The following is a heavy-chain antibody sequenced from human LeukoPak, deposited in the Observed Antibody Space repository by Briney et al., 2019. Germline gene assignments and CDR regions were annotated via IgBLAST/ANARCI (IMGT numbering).Heavy chain of an antibody. D-gene: IGHD3-22*01. V-gene: IGHV4-31*03. CDR2: IYYRGSA. Sequence: SETLSLTCTVSGGSISSGGHYWSWIRQLPGKGLEWIGYIYYRGSAYYNPSLKSRVTMSLDTSKNQFSLKLSSVTAADTAVYYCARLTYYYDSSPIDYWGQGTLVT. J-gene: IGHJ4*02. CDR3: ARLTYYYDSSPIDY. CDR1: GGSISSGGHY.